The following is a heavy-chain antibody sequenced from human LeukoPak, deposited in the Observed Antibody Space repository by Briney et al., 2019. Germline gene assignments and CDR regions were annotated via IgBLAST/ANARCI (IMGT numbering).Heavy chain of an antibody. Sequence: GGSLRLSCAASGFTVSSNYMSWVRQAPGKGLEWVSVIYSGGSTYYADSVKGRFTISRDNSKNTLYLQMNSLRAEDTAVYYCARAGVYGDYGFDYWGQGNLVTVSS. CDR1: GFTVSSNY. J-gene: IGHJ4*02. CDR3: ARAGVYGDYGFDY. V-gene: IGHV3-66*02. CDR2: IYSGGST. D-gene: IGHD4-17*01.